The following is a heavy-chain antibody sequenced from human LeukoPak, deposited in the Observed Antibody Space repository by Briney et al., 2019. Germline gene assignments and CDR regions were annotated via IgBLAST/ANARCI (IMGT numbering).Heavy chain of an antibody. J-gene: IGHJ4*02. Sequence: GASVKVSCKASGFTFTDYYIHWVRQAPGQGPEWMGWINPKSGDRNYAQKFQGRVTMTRDTSINTVYMELSRLRSDDTAAYYCARRRRHVYWGQGTLVTVSS. V-gene: IGHV1-2*02. CDR2: INPKSGDR. CDR1: GFTFTDYY. CDR3: ARRRRHVY.